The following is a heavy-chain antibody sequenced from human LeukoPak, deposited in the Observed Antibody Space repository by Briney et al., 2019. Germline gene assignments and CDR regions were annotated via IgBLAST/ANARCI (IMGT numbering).Heavy chain of an antibody. J-gene: IGHJ5*02. Sequence: VASVKVSCKASGGTFSSYAISWVRQAPGRGLEWMGRIIPIFGIANYAQKFQGRVTITADKSTSTAYTELSSLRSEDTAVYYCARVSSSWVNGRDWFDPWGQGTLVTVSS. CDR3: ARVSSSWVNGRDWFDP. V-gene: IGHV1-69*04. CDR1: GGTFSSYA. CDR2: IIPIFGIA. D-gene: IGHD6-13*01.